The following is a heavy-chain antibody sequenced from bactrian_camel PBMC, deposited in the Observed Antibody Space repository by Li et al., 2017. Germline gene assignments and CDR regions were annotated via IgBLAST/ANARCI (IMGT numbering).Heavy chain of an antibody. J-gene: IGHJ4*01. V-gene: IGHV3S55*01. CDR2: TNGYGVP. CDR3: AGSSTRSCGRDYRD. CDR1: GHNYSPSC. D-gene: IGHD2*01. Sequence: HVQLVESGGGSVQAGGSLRLSCASSGHNYSPSCMAWFRQAAGKEREWVAFTNGYGVPAYADFVNGRFTISRDNAKNTLYQQMDSLKLGDTAMYFCAGSSTRSCGRDYRDWGQGTQVTVS.